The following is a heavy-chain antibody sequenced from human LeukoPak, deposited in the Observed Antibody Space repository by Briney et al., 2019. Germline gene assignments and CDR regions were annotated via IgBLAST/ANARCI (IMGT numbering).Heavy chain of an antibody. Sequence: GGSLRLSCAASGFTFSSYAMSWDRQAPGKGLEWVSAISGSGGSTYYADSVKGRFTISRDNSKNTLYLQMNSLRAEDTAVYYCATTPPSRYCSSTSCYTLDYWGQGTLVTVSS. CDR3: ATTPPSRYCSSTSCYTLDY. V-gene: IGHV3-23*01. CDR1: GFTFSSYA. J-gene: IGHJ4*02. CDR2: ISGSGGST. D-gene: IGHD2-2*02.